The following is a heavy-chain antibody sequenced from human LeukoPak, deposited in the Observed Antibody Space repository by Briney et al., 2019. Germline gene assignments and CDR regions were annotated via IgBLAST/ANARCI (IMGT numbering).Heavy chain of an antibody. D-gene: IGHD6-19*01. CDR2: ISASDGRT. CDR1: GFTFDTSV. J-gene: IGHJ6*02. CDR3: VKGYSSGWTREYYGMDV. Sequence: GGSLRLACAASGFTFDTSVMGWVRQAPGRGLEWVSDISASDGRTFYADSVKGRFTISRDNSKDTLYLQMNSLRAEDTALYYCVKGYSSGWTREYYGMDVWGQGTTVTVSS. V-gene: IGHV3-23*01.